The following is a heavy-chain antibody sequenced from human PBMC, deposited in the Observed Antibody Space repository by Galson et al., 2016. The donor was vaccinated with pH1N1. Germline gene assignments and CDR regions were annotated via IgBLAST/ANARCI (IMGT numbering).Heavy chain of an antibody. J-gene: IGHJ3*01. D-gene: IGHD2/OR15-2a*01. V-gene: IGHV3-11*01. CDR2: ISGSDTTI. CDR1: GFPFSHYY. CDR3: ARDPFGWAFDV. Sequence: SLRLSCAASGFPFSHYYMGWIRKAPGKGLEWSSYISGSDTTIYYADSVRGRFTISRDNAQNSLSLHMYSLRAEDTAVYYCARDPFGWAFDVWGQGTMVTVSP.